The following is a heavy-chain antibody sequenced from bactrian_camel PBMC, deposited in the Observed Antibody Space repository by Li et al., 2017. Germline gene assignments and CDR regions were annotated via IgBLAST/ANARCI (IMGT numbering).Heavy chain of an antibody. CDR2: FDSAGST. J-gene: IGHJ4*01. CDR1: KLTISTYC. Sequence: QLVESGGGSVQAGGSLRLSCAASKLTISTYCMGWFRQAPGKEREGVAAFDSAGSTIYADSVKGRFTISKDIAKNTLYLQMNSLKPEDTAMYYCAAGLAWTAVPEYNTWGQGTQVTVS. V-gene: IGHV3S26*01. CDR3: AAGLAWTAVPEYNT. D-gene: IGHD1*01.